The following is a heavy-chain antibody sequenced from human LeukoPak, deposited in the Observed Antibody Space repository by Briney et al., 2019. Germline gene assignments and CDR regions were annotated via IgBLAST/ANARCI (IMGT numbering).Heavy chain of an antibody. CDR3: ARENTGSFDY. CDR1: GDSISSYY. J-gene: IGHJ4*02. D-gene: IGHD7-27*01. CDR2: IYYSGST. Sequence: KTSETLSLTCTVSGDSISSYYWSWIRQPPGKGLEWIAYIYYSGSTNYNPSLKSRVTVSVDMSKNQFSLKLSSVTAADTAVYYCARENTGSFDYWGQGTLVTVSS. V-gene: IGHV4-59*01.